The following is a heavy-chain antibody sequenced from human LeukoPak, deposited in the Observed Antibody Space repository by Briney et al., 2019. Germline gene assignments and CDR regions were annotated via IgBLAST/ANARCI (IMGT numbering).Heavy chain of an antibody. V-gene: IGHV1-18*01. J-gene: IGHJ5*02. CDR3: ARDRPFVENGFNGFDP. D-gene: IGHD1-1*01. CDR1: GYTFTSYG. Sequence: GASVKVSCKASGYTFTSYGISWVRQAPGQGLEWMGWISAYNGNTNYAQKLQGRVTMTTDTSTSTAYMELRSLRSDDTAVYYCARDRPFVENGFNGFDPWGQGTLVTVSS. CDR2: ISAYNGNT.